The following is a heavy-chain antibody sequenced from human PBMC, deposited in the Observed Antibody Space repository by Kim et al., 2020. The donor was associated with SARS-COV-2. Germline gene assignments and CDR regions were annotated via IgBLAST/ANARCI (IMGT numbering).Heavy chain of an antibody. J-gene: IGHJ4*02. V-gene: IGHV3-20*01. CDR1: GFTFDDYG. CDR2: INWNGGST. Sequence: GGSLRLSCAASGFTFDDYGMSWVRQAPGKGLEWVSGINWNGGSTGYADSVKGRFTISRDNAKNSLYLQMNSLRAEDTALYHCARGSGMVRGDLNDYWGQGTLVTVSS. CDR3: ARGSGMVRGDLNDY. D-gene: IGHD3-10*01.